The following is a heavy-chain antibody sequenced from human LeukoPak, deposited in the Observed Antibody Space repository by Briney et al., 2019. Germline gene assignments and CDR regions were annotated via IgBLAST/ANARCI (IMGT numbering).Heavy chain of an antibody. J-gene: IGHJ4*02. CDR3: ARRGPGTCVDN. CDR2: ISGDRYTT. D-gene: IGHD1-1*01. V-gene: IGHV3-43*02. Sequence: PGGSLRLSCAASGFSFGDYAMHWVRQAPGKGLEWVSLISGDRYTTYYADSVKGRFTISRDNSKNSLYLQMNSLTTEDTALYFCARRGPGTCVDNWGQGTLVTFSS. CDR1: GFSFGDYA.